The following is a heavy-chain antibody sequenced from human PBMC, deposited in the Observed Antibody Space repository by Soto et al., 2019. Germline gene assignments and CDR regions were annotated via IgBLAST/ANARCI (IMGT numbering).Heavy chain of an antibody. D-gene: IGHD5-18*01. J-gene: IGHJ4*02. Sequence: EVQLVESGGGLVKPGGSLTLSCAASDFTFTNAWMNWVRQAPGKGLEWVGRIKTTTDGGTTDYAAPVTGRLDISRDYSQTTLYMQMNRLKTDDTAVYYCIPMMRAGYGYRPFEFWGQGALVTVSS. CDR1: DFTFTNAW. V-gene: IGHV3-15*07. CDR2: IKTTTDGGTT. CDR3: IPMMRAGYGYRPFEF.